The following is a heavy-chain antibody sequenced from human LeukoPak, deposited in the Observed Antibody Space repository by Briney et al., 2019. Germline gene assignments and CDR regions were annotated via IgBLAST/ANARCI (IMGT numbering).Heavy chain of an antibody. CDR2: ISYDGSNK. CDR1: AFTFNSYS. CDR3: ARDLDY. J-gene: IGHJ4*02. V-gene: IGHV3-30*04. Sequence: PGGSLRLSCAASAFTFNSYSMSWVRQAPGKGLEWVAVISYDGSNKYYADSVKGRFTISRDNSKNTLYLQMNSLRAEDTAVYYCARDLDYWGQGTLVTVSS.